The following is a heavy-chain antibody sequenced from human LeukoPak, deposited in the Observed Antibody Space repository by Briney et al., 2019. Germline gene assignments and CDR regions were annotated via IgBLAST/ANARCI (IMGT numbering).Heavy chain of an antibody. CDR2: ISSSNTTT. Sequence: GGSLRLSCAVSGFTFRSYAMSWVRQAPGKGLEWVSYISSSNTTTYYADSVKGRFTISRDNAKNSLYLQMTSLRAEDTAVYYCARLGYYVSGSYSLDYWGQGTLVTVSS. CDR1: GFTFRSYA. J-gene: IGHJ4*02. D-gene: IGHD3-10*01. CDR3: ARLGYYVSGSYSLDY. V-gene: IGHV3-48*01.